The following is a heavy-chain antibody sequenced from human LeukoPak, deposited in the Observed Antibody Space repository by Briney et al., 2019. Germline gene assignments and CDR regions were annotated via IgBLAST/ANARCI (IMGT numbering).Heavy chain of an antibody. CDR1: GYTLTELA. CDR3: ATTPGKLWFGELSR. V-gene: IGHV1-69*13. Sequence: SVKVSCKVSGYTLTELAMHWVRQAPGKGLEWMGGLIPMFGTPNYAQKFQGRVTITADESTSTAYMELSSLRSEDTAVYYCATTPGKLWFGELSRWGQGTLVTVSS. CDR2: LIPMFGTP. J-gene: IGHJ4*02. D-gene: IGHD3-10*01.